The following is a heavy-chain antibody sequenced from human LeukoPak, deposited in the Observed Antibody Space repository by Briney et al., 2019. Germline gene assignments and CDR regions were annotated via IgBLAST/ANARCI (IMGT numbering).Heavy chain of an antibody. CDR3: TKDMGSIVGAIDY. Sequence: GRSLRLSCAASGFTFDDYAMHWVRQAPGKGLEWVSGINRNSGSIGYADSAKGRFTISRDNAKNSLYLPMNSLRAEDTALYYCTKDMGSIVGAIDYWGQGTLVTVSS. CDR2: INRNSGSI. D-gene: IGHD1-26*01. CDR1: GFTFDDYA. J-gene: IGHJ4*02. V-gene: IGHV3-9*01.